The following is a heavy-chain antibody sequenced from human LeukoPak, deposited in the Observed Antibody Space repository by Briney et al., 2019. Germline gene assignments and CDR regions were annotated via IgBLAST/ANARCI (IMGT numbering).Heavy chain of an antibody. D-gene: IGHD3-10*01. CDR1: GYTFTSYD. CDR2: MSPNSGNT. J-gene: IGHJ6*04. Sequence: GASVKVSCKASGYTFTSYDINWVRQATGQGLEWMGWMSPNSGNTGYAQKFQGRVTITRNTSISTAYMELSSLRSEDTAVYYCARGYYYGSGSYSGDVWGKGTTVTVSS. CDR3: ARGYYYGSGSYSGDV. V-gene: IGHV1-8*03.